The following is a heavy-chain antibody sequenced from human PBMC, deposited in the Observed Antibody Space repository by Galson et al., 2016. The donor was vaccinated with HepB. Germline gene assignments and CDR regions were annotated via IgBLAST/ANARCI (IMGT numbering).Heavy chain of an antibody. CDR1: GYTFSHYW. V-gene: IGHV5-51*01. J-gene: IGHJ6*02. CDR2: IYPDDSNV. D-gene: IGHD2-2*01. Sequence: QSGAEVKKPGESLQISCKASGYTFSHYWIAWVRQMPGKGLEWMGNIYPDDSNVRYSPSLEGHVTISAARSSDTAYLQWNSLRASDTAIYFCVRRGTSCGGYYYYGLDVWGQGTAVTVSS. CDR3: VRRGTSCGGYYYYGLDV.